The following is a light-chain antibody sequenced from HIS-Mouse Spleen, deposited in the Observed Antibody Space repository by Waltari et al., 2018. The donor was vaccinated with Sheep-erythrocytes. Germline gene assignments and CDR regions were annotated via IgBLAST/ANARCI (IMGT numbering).Light chain of an antibody. CDR1: KLGDKY. Sequence: YELTQPPSVSVSPGQTASITCSGDKLGDKYACWYQQKPGQSPVLVIYQDSKRPSGIPERFSGSNSGNTATLTISGTQAMDEADYYCQAWDSSTAVFGGGTKLTVL. CDR3: QAWDSSTAV. V-gene: IGLV3-1*01. CDR2: QDS. J-gene: IGLJ2*01.